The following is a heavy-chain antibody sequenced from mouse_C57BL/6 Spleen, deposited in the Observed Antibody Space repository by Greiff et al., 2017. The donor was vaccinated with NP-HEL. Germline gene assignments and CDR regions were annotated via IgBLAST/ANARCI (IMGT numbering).Heavy chain of an antibody. Sequence: EVKLVESGGGLVKPGGSLKLSCAASGFTFSDYGMHWVRQAPEKGLEWVAYISSGSSTIYYADTVKGRFTISRDNAKNTLFLQMTSLRSEDTAMYYCASGERGRGNYAMDYWGQGTSVTVSS. J-gene: IGHJ4*01. CDR3: ASGERGRGNYAMDY. V-gene: IGHV5-17*01. CDR1: GFTFSDYG. D-gene: IGHD3-3*01. CDR2: ISSGSSTI.